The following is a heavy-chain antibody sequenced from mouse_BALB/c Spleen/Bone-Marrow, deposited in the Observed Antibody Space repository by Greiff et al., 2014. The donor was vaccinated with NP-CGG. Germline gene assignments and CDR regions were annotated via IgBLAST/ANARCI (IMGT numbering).Heavy chain of an antibody. J-gene: IGHJ4*01. Sequence: EVMLVESGPSLVKPSQTLSLTCSVTGDSITSGYWNWIRKFPGNKLEYMGYISYSGSTYYNPSLKSRISITRDTPKNQYYLQLNSVTTEDTATYYCARGGGSSYNYAMDYWGQGTSVTVSS. D-gene: IGHD1-1*01. CDR3: ARGGGSSYNYAMDY. CDR2: ISYSGST. CDR1: GDSITSGY. V-gene: IGHV3-8*02.